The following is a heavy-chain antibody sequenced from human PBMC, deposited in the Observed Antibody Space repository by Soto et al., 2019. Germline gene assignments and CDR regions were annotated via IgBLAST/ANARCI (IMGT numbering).Heavy chain of an antibody. CDR3: ARDPHYCSGVSCYSFFDY. V-gene: IGHV1-46*01. D-gene: IGHD2-15*01. CDR2: INPSGGST. Sequence: ASVKVSCKASGYTFTIYYMHWVRQAPGQGLEWMGIINPSGGSTSYAQKFQGRVTMTRDTSTSTVYMELSSLRSEDTAVYYCARDPHYCSGVSCYSFFDYWGQGTLVTVSS. J-gene: IGHJ4*02. CDR1: GYTFTIYY.